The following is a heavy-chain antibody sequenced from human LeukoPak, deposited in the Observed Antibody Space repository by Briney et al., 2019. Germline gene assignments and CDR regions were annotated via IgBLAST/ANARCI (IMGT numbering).Heavy chain of an antibody. V-gene: IGHV4-39*07. CDR3: AGDGSSINSFFY. CDR1: GGSITSSRSY. J-gene: IGHJ4*02. D-gene: IGHD3-16*02. Sequence: PSETLSLTCTVSGGSITSSRSYWGWIRQSPGKGLEWIGSSSSSGTTYYNPSLRNRVTMSLDTPNNQFSLRLTSLTAADTAVYYCAGDGSSINSFFYWGQGTLVTVSS. CDR2: SSSSGTT.